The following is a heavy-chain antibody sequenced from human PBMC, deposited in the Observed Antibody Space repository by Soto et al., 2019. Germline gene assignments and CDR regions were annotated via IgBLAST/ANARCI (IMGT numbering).Heavy chain of an antibody. V-gene: IGHV3-23*01. CDR1: GFTFGSYF. D-gene: IGHD1-1*01. Sequence: EVQLLESGGGLVQPGESLRLSCAASGFTFGSYFMNWVRQAPGKGPEWVSDINKDGGRTHYADSVRGRFTISRDNSRITLYLQMNRLRAEDTALYYCAKDLHWYGMDVWGQGTTVTVSS. CDR2: INKDGGRT. CDR3: AKDLHWYGMDV. J-gene: IGHJ6*02.